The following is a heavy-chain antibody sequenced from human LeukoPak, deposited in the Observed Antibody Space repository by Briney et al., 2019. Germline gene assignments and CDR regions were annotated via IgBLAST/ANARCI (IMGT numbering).Heavy chain of an antibody. Sequence: PSETLSLTCTVSGGSISSNRHYWGWIRQPPGKGLEWIGNIYYGGSTYYNPSLKSRVTISVDTSKNQFSLKLSSVTAAGTAVYYCTRLLKYSGSYYCDYWGQGSLVTVSS. J-gene: IGHJ4*02. CDR2: IYYGGST. D-gene: IGHD1-26*01. V-gene: IGHV4-39*01. CDR1: GGSISSNRHY. CDR3: TRLLKYSGSYYCDY.